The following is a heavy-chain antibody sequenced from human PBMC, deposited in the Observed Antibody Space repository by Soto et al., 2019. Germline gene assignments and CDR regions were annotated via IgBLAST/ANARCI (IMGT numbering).Heavy chain of an antibody. CDR1: GDTVYISA. CDR2: IIPIFGTA. J-gene: IGHJ4*02. Sequence: SVKVSCTASGDTVYISAISWVRQAPGQGLEWMGGIIPIFGTANYAQKFQGRVTITADESTSTAYMELSSLRSEDTAVYYCARSLGELSLSKYYFDYWGQGTLVTVSS. CDR3: ARSLGELSLSKYYFDY. D-gene: IGHD3-16*02. V-gene: IGHV1-69*13.